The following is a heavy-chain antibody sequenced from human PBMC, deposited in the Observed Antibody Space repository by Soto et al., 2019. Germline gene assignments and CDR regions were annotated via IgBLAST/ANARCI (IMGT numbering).Heavy chain of an antibody. CDR2: INHSGST. Sequence: PSETLSLTCAVYGGSFSGYYCSWIRQPPGKGLEWIGEINHSGSTNYNPSLKSRVTISVDTSKNQFSLKLSSVTAADTAVYYCARGGIAAAQNYYYGMDVWGQGTTVTVSS. CDR1: GGSFSGYY. V-gene: IGHV4-34*01. D-gene: IGHD6-13*01. J-gene: IGHJ6*02. CDR3: ARGGIAAAQNYYYGMDV.